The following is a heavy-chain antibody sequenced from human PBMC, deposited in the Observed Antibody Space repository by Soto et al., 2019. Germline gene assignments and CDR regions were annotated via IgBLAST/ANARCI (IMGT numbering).Heavy chain of an antibody. D-gene: IGHD2-15*01. CDR3: ARPYGGKIGEAPER. J-gene: IGHJ3*01. CDR1: GFTFSSYA. Sequence: QPGGSLRLSCVASGFTFSSYAMSWVRQVPGKGLEWVSTISDAAGSAYYVDSVKGRFTISRDNSKKTLYLQMNSLRAEDSAVYYCARPYGGKIGEAPERWGPGTMATVSS. CDR2: ISDAAGSA. V-gene: IGHV3-23*01.